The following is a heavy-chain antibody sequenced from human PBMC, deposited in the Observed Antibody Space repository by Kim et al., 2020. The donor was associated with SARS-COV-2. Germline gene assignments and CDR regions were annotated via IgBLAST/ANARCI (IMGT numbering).Heavy chain of an antibody. D-gene: IGHD3-16*01. CDR1: GYTFTGYY. CDR3: AAWGGPRQNFLIGLFHY. Sequence: ASVKVSCKASGYTFTGYYMHWVRQAPGQGLEWMGWINPNTGDTNYAQKFQGRVAMTRDTSITTAYIDLSRLTSDDTAVYYCAAWGGPRQNFLIGLFHYWCQGTLVTVSS. V-gene: IGHV1-2*02. CDR2: INPNTGDT. J-gene: IGHJ4*02.